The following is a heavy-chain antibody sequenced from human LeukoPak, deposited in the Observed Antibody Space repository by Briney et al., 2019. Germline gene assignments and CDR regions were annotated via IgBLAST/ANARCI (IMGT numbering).Heavy chain of an antibody. J-gene: IGHJ3*02. D-gene: IGHD3-10*01. CDR3: ARDGRLGQQWFGEPPNAFDI. CDR1: GFTFSSYS. CDR2: ISSSSSTI. Sequence: GGSLRLSCAASGFTFSSYSMNWVRQAPGKGLEWVSYISSSSSTIYYADSVKGRFTISRDNAKNSLYLQMDSLRAEDTAVYYCARDGRLGQQWFGEPPNAFDIWGQGTMVTVSS. V-gene: IGHV3-48*01.